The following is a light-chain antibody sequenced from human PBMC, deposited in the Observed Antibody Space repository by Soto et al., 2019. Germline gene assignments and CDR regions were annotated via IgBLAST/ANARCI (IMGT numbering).Light chain of an antibody. J-gene: IGKJ3*01. V-gene: IGKV3-15*01. CDR1: QSVYNN. Sequence: EILMTQSPATLSVSPGXGGTRSCRASQSVYNNLAWYQQKPGEAPRLLIYGASTRATGIPARVSGSGSGTEFTLTISSLQSEDFAVSFCQQYNNWSPVTFGPGTKEDI. CDR2: GAS. CDR3: QQYNNWSPVT.